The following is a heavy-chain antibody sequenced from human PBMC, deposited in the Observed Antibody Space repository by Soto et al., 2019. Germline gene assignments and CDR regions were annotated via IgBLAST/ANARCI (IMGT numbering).Heavy chain of an antibody. J-gene: IGHJ6*02. CDR1: GGSVSSGSYQ. V-gene: IGHV4-61*01. Sequence: QVQLQESGPGLVKPSETLSLTCTVSGGSVSSGSYQWTWIRQPPGKGLEWIGYIHVSGSTNDNPSLKGRVTMSIDTSKNQFSLKLSSGTAADTGVYYCARDGHGMDVWGQGTKVTVSS. CDR3: ARDGHGMDV. CDR2: IHVSGST.